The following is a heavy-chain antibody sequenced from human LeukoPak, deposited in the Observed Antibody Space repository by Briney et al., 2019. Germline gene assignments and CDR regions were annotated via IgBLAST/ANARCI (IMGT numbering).Heavy chain of an antibody. V-gene: IGHV1-18*01. J-gene: IGHJ4*02. Sequence: ASVKVSCKASGGTFSSYAISWVRQAPGQGLEWMGWMNGYNGNTNYAQKFQGRVAMTTDTSTSTAYMELRSLRSDDTAVYYCASTNGGSWYFDYWGQGTLVTVSS. CDR3: ASTNGGSWYFDY. D-gene: IGHD2-8*01. CDR2: MNGYNGNT. CDR1: GGTFSSYA.